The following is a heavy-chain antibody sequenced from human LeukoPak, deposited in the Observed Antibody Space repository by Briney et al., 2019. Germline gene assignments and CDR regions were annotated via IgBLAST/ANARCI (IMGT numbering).Heavy chain of an antibody. J-gene: IGHJ4*02. Sequence: GGSLRLSCAASGFTFSSYAMSWVRQAPGKGLEWVSAISGSGGSTYYADSVKGRFTISRDNSKNTLCLQMNSLRAEDTAVYYCAKAGQVLWSRTGYFDYWGQGTLVTVSS. V-gene: IGHV3-23*01. D-gene: IGHD3-10*01. CDR2: ISGSGGST. CDR3: AKAGQVLWSRTGYFDY. CDR1: GFTFSSYA.